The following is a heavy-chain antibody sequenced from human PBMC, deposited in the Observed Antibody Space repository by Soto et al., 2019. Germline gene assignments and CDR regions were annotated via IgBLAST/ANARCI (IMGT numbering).Heavy chain of an antibody. V-gene: IGHV3-21*01. Sequence: EVQLLESGGGLVQPGGSLRLSCAASGFTFSSYAMSWVRQAPGKGLEWVSAISSSSSYIYYADSVKGRFTISRDNAKNSLYLQMNSLRAEDTAVYYCAREAGSPEDNWFDPWGQGTLVTVSS. CDR2: ISSSSSYI. CDR1: GFTFSSYA. J-gene: IGHJ5*02. D-gene: IGHD6-19*01. CDR3: AREAGSPEDNWFDP.